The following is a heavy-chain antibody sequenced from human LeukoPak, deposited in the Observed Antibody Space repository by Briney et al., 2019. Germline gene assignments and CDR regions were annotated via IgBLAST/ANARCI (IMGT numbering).Heavy chain of an antibody. J-gene: IGHJ6*02. Sequence: GGSLRLSCAVSGFIFGNYAMSWVRQAPGKGLEWVSAISGSGSNTYYADSVKGRFTISRDNSKNTLYLQMNSLRAEDTAVYYCAKGRCSGGGCYAFYYYGMDVWGQGTTVTVSS. CDR1: GFIFGNYA. CDR3: AKGRCSGGGCYAFYYYGMDV. CDR2: ISGSGSNT. V-gene: IGHV3-23*01. D-gene: IGHD2-15*01.